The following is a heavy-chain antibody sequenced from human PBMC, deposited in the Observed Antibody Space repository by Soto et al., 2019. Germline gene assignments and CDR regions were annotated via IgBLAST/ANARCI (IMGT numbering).Heavy chain of an antibody. D-gene: IGHD6-19*01. CDR1: GYTFSSYA. Sequence: SCKASGYTFSSYAMHWVRQAPGKGLEWVAVISYDGSNKYYADSVKGRFTISRDNSKNTLYLQMNSLRAEDTAVYYCARDRLPQWPTNYFDYWGQGTLVTVSS. CDR3: ARDRLPQWPTNYFDY. V-gene: IGHV3-30-3*01. J-gene: IGHJ4*02. CDR2: ISYDGSNK.